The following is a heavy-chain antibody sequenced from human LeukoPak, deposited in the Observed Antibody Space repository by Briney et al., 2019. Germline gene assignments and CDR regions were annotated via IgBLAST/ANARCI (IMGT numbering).Heavy chain of an antibody. CDR1: GGTFSSYA. CDR3: AREEGLGYCSGGSCYYWFDP. CDR2: IIPIFGTA. D-gene: IGHD2-15*01. V-gene: IGHV1-69*13. Sequence: GASVKVSCKASGGTFSSYAISWVRQAPGQGLEWIGGIIPIFGTANYAQKFQGRVTITADESTSTAYMELSSLRSEDTAVYYCAREEGLGYCSGGSCYYWFDPWGQGTLVTVSS. J-gene: IGHJ5*02.